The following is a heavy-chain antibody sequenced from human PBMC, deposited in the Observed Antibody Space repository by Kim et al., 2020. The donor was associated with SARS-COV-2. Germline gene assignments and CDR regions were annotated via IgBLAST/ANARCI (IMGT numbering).Heavy chain of an antibody. D-gene: IGHD3-22*01. V-gene: IGHV3-48*02. J-gene: IGHJ4*02. CDR3: ARDPRGWPYYFDY. Sequence: YADSVKGRFTISRDNAKNSLYLQMNSLRDEDTAVYYCARDPRGWPYYFDYWGQGTLVTVSS.